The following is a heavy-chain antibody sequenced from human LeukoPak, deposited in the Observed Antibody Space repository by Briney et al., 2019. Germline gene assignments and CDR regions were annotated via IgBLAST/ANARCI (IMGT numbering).Heavy chain of an antibody. CDR3: VRSPIRQRFFDY. V-gene: IGHV3-7*04. J-gene: IGHJ4*02. CDR2: IKYDGSER. CDR1: GLTFSDYW. Sequence: PGGSLRLSCTPSGLTFSDYWMSWVRQAPGKGLEWVANIKYDGSERFYVDSVKGRFTISRDNAKNSLYLQVNSIRAEDTAVYFCVRSPIRQRFFDYWGQGILVTVSS. D-gene: IGHD5-12*01.